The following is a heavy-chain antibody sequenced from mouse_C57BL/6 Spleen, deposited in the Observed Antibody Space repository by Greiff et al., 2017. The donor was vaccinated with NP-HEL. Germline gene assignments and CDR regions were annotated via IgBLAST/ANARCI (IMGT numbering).Heavy chain of an antibody. V-gene: IGHV5-6*01. J-gene: IGHJ2*01. CDR2: ISSGGSYT. D-gene: IGHD2-4*01. CDR1: GFTFSSYG. Sequence: EVMLVESGGDLVKPGGSLKLSCAASGFTFSSYGMSWVRQTPDKRLEWVATISSGGSYTYYPDSVKGRFTISRDNAKNTLYLQMSSLKSEDTAMYYCARHFYDYDEGYFDYWGQGTTLTVSS. CDR3: ARHFYDYDEGYFDY.